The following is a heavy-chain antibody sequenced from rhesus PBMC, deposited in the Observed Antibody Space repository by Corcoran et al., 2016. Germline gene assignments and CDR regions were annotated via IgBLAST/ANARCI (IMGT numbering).Heavy chain of an antibody. Sequence: QVQLQESGPGLVKPSETLSLTCAVSGGSISSRNCWRWIRPPPGQVLEWMGYISGSSGSTYYNPSLKSRVTISTDTSKNQCSLKLSSVTAADTAVYYCARDASIAAAGAFDFWGQGLRVTVSS. D-gene: IGHD6-25*01. CDR2: ISGSSGST. V-gene: IGHV4-65*01. J-gene: IGHJ3*01. CDR3: ARDASIAAAGAFDF. CDR1: GGSISSRNC.